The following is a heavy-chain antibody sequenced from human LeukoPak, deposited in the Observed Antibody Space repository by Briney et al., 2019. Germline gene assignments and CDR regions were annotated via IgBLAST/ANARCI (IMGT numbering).Heavy chain of an antibody. V-gene: IGHV4-39*07. Sequence: SETLSLTCTVSGGSISSSSYYWGWIRQPPGKGLEWIGSIYYSGSTYYNPSLKSRVTISVDTSKNQFSLKLSSATAADTAVYYCARVVGYYDRGLWYFDLWGRGTLVTVSS. J-gene: IGHJ2*01. CDR3: ARVVGYYDRGLWYFDL. CDR1: GGSISSSSYY. CDR2: IYYSGST. D-gene: IGHD3-22*01.